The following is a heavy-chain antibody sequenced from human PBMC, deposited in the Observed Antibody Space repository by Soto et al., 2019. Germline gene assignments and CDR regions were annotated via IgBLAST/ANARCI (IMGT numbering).Heavy chain of an antibody. Sequence: GGSLRLSCAASGFTFRSYSMNWVRQAPGRGLEWVSYISISGTAIYYADSVKGRFTISRDDAKNSLYLQMNSLRDEDTSVYYCARDNGIAGSFDPWGQGALVTVSS. CDR1: GFTFRSYS. CDR2: ISISGTAI. CDR3: ARDNGIAGSFDP. D-gene: IGHD6-13*01. J-gene: IGHJ5*02. V-gene: IGHV3-48*02.